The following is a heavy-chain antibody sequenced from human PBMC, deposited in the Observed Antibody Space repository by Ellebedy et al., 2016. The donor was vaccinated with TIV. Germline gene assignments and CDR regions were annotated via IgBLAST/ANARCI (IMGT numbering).Heavy chain of an antibody. CDR2: ISGSGDGT. V-gene: IGHV3-23*01. D-gene: IGHD2-15*01. Sequence: GESLKISCAASGFSFSNYAMSWVRQAPGKGLEWVSGISGSGDGTYYADSVKGRFTISRDNSKNTVFLQMNNLRADDTAVYYCARVKAYSAFDIWGQGTRVTVSS. J-gene: IGHJ3*02. CDR3: ARVKAYSAFDI. CDR1: GFSFSNYA.